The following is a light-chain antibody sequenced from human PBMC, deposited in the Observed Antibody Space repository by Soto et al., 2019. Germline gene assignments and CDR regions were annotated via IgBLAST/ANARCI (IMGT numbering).Light chain of an antibody. CDR1: SGDVGGYYY. V-gene: IGLV2-23*01. CDR2: EGN. Sequence: QSALTQPPSASGSPGQSVTISCTGTSGDVGGYYYVSWYQHHPGKVPKLIIYEGNKRPSGVSNRFSGSRSGNTASLTISGLQAEDEADYYCCSYTDGSSLLFGGGTKLTVL. J-gene: IGLJ3*02. CDR3: CSYTDGSSLL.